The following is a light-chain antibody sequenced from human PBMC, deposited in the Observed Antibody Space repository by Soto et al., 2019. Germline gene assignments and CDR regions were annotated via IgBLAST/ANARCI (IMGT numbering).Light chain of an antibody. CDR1: QSLLHSKGYNY. V-gene: IGKV2-28*01. CDR3: MQALQTPLT. Sequence: DIVMTQSPLTLPVTPGEPASISCRSSQSLLHSKGYNYLDWYLQKPGQSPQLLIYLGSNRASGVPDRFSGSGSGTDFTLQISRVEAEDVGVYYCMQALQTPLTFGGGTKVEI. CDR2: LGS. J-gene: IGKJ4*01.